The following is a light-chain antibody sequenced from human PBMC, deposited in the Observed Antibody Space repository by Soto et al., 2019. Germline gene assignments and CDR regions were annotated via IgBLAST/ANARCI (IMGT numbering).Light chain of an antibody. CDR2: KAS. CDR3: QQYNTSSRT. CDR1: QSISNW. V-gene: IGKV1-5*03. J-gene: IGKJ1*01. Sequence: DIQMTQSPSTLSASVGDRVTITCRASQSISNWLAWYQQRPGKAPKLLIYKASSLEGGVPSRFSGSGSGTEFTLNISSLQPDDFATYYCQQYNTSSRTFGEGTKVEIK.